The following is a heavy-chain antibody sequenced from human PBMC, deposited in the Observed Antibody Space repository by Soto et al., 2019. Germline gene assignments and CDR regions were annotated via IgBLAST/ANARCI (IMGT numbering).Heavy chain of an antibody. J-gene: IGHJ6*02. V-gene: IGHV5-51*01. CDR2: IYPGDSDT. CDR1: GYSFTSYW. CDR3: AKPSQGALYYYGMDV. Sequence: GESLKISWKGFGYSFTSYWSGWVRQMPGKGLECMGIIYPGDSDTRYSPSFQGQVTISADKSISTAYLQWSSLKASDTAVYYCAKPSQGALYYYGMDVWGQGTTVTV.